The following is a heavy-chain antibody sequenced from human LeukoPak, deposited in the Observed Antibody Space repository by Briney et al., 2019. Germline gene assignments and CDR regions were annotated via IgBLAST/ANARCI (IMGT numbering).Heavy chain of an antibody. Sequence: PGGSLRLSCAASGFTFTTYGMNWVRQAPGKGLEWVAFIAYNGRDKFADSVKGRFTISRDNSKNTVYLEMNSLRAEDTAVYYCAKRVTSIAARPGLDYWGQGTLVTVSS. D-gene: IGHD6-6*01. V-gene: IGHV3-30*02. CDR3: AKRVTSIAARPGLDY. CDR2: IAYNGRDK. J-gene: IGHJ4*02. CDR1: GFTFTTYG.